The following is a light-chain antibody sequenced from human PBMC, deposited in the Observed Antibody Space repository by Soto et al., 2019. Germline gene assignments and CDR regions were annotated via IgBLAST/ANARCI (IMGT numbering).Light chain of an antibody. V-gene: IGKV3-15*01. CDR2: GAS. CDR3: QQYNDWPIT. J-gene: IGKJ5*01. Sequence: EVVLTQSPVTLSTSPGDSATLSCRASQSVSDNFAWYHQKPGQAPRLLIYGASTRATGIPARFSGSGSGTEFTLTISSLQSEDFAVYYCQQYNDWPITFGQGTRLEIK. CDR1: QSVSDN.